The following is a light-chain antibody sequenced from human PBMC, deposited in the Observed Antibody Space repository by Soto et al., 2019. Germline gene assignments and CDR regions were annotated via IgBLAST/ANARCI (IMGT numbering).Light chain of an antibody. J-gene: IGLJ2*01. CDR1: SSNMGGNY. V-gene: IGLV1-47*02. Sequence: QAVVTQPPSASGTPGQRVTISCSGSSSNMGGNYVYWYQQLPGTAPKLLIYSNNQRPSGVPDRFSGSKSGTSASLAISGLRSEDEADYYCAAWDDSLSGHVVFGGGTKVTVL. CDR3: AAWDDSLSGHVV. CDR2: SNN.